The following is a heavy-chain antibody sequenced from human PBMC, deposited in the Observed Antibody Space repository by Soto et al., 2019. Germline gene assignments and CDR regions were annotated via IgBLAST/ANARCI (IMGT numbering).Heavy chain of an antibody. CDR1: GGSISSSSYY. CDR2: IYYSGST. Sequence: PSETLSLTCTVSGGSISSSSYYWGWIRQPPGKGLEWIGSIYYSGSTYYNPSLKSRVTISVDTSKNQFSLKLSSVTAADTAVYYCAAGYGDYSLYYYMDVWGKGTTVTVSS. V-gene: IGHV4-39*01. J-gene: IGHJ6*03. D-gene: IGHD4-17*01. CDR3: AAGYGDYSLYYYMDV.